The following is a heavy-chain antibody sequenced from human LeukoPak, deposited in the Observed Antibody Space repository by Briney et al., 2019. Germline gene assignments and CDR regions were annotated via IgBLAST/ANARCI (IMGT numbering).Heavy chain of an antibody. CDR1: GFTFSSYG. Sequence: GRSLRPSCAASGFTFSSYGMHWVRQAPGKGLEWVAVISYDGSNKYYADSVKGRFTISRENAKNSLYLQMNSLRAGDTAVYYCARAGYNLYFDYWGQGTLVTVSS. J-gene: IGHJ4*02. V-gene: IGHV3-30*03. CDR3: ARAGYNLYFDY. CDR2: ISYDGSNK. D-gene: IGHD5-24*01.